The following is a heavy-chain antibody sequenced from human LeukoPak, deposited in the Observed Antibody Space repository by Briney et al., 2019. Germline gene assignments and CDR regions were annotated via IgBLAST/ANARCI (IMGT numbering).Heavy chain of an antibody. CDR2: ISRSSSTI. J-gene: IGHJ4*02. Sequence: PGGSLRLSCAASGFTFSDYSMNWVRQAPGKGLEWVSHISRSSSTIYYADSVKGRFTISRDDAKNSLYLQMNSLRAEDTALYYCARDPPPGGFDYWGQGTLVSVSS. CDR3: ARDPPPGGFDY. V-gene: IGHV3-48*01. CDR1: GFTFSDYS.